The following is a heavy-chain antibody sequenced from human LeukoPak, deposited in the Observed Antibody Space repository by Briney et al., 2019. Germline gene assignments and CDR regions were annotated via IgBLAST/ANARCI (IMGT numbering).Heavy chain of an antibody. J-gene: IGHJ4*02. Sequence: PGGSLRLSCAASGLTFSRYEVNWVRQARGKGLEWVSYISSSGSTIYYADSVQGRFTISRDNAKNSLYLQMNSLRAEDTAVYYCARDLIRSDYWGQGTLVTLSS. CDR2: ISSSGSTI. CDR3: ARDLIRSDY. V-gene: IGHV3-48*03. D-gene: IGHD3-16*01. CDR1: GLTFSRYE.